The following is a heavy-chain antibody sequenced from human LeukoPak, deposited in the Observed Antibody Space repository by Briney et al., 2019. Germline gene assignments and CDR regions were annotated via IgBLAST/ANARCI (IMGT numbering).Heavy chain of an antibody. V-gene: IGHV4-4*07. D-gene: IGHD1-1*01. CDR1: GGSVSSHY. CDR3: ARARPERYMDV. CDR2: IYTSGST. Sequence: SETLSLTCTVSGGSVSSHYWTWIRQPAGKGLEWIGRIYTSGSTNYNPSLKSRVTMSVDTAKNQFSLKLSSVSAADTAVYYCARARPERYMDVWGKGTTVTVSS. J-gene: IGHJ6*03.